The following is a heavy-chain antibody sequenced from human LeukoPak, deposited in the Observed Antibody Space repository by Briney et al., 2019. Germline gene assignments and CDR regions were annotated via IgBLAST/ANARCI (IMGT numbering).Heavy chain of an antibody. CDR1: GFTVSSSF. D-gene: IGHD1-26*01. J-gene: IGHJ4*02. CDR2: IYSGGAT. Sequence: GGSQRLSCVASGFTVSSSFMSWVRQSPGKGLEWVALIYSGGATHYADAVKGRFTIARDTSKNTVYLQMNSLRAEDTAVYYCARERSGSYYTFEYWGLGALVTVCS. V-gene: IGHV3-66*02. CDR3: ARERSGSYYTFEY.